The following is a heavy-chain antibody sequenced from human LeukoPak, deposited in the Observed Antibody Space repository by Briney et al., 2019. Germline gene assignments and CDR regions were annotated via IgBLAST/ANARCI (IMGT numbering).Heavy chain of an antibody. V-gene: IGHV1-69*05. J-gene: IGHJ4*02. CDR1: GGTFSSYA. D-gene: IGHD3-22*01. Sequence: GASVKVSCKASGGTFSSYAISWVRQAPGQGLEWMGRIIPIFGTANYAQKFQGRVTITTDESTSTAYMELSSLRSEDTAAYYCARELGTYYYDSSGYYAHFDYWGQGTLVTVSS. CDR3: ARELGTYYYDSSGYYAHFDY. CDR2: IIPIFGTA.